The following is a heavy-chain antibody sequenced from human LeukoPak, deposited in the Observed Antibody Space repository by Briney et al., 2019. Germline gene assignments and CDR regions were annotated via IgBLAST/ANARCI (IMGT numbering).Heavy chain of an antibody. V-gene: IGHV1-2*06. CDR3: ARDGNFGVVPYP. J-gene: IGHJ5*02. D-gene: IGHD3-3*01. CDR1: GYTFTGYY. CDR2: INPNSGGT. Sequence: RASVKVSCKASGYTFTGYYMHWVRRAPGQGLEWMGRINPNSGGTNYAQKFQGRVTMTRDTSISTAYMELSRLRSDDTAVYYCARDGNFGVVPYPWGQGTLVTVSS.